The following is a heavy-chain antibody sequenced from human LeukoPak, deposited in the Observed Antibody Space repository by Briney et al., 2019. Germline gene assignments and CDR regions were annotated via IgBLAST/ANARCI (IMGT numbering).Heavy chain of an antibody. Sequence: GGSLRLSCAATGFTFSSYAMSWVRQAPGKGLEWVSTISTSGAKTYYAGSVRGRFTVSRDNSKSTLYLQTNSLRADDTAVYYCAKAAVGDSATPWFDPWGQGTLATVSS. D-gene: IGHD2-15*01. V-gene: IGHV3-23*01. J-gene: IGHJ5*02. CDR2: ISTSGAKT. CDR1: GFTFSSYA. CDR3: AKAAVGDSATPWFDP.